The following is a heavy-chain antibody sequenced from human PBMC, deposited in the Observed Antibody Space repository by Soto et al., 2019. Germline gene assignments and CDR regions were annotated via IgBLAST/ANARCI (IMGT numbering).Heavy chain of an antibody. Sequence: QVQLVQSGAEVKKPGSSVTVSCKASGATFSSNAISWVRQAPGQGLEWMGGILPILGTADYAQKFQGRVTITAEKSTSTAYMEMTSLRSEDTAVYYCARDLVTVAGIPRHYHYGMDVWGHGTTVTVSS. CDR3: ARDLVTVAGIPRHYHYGMDV. J-gene: IGHJ6*02. CDR1: GATFSSNA. V-gene: IGHV1-69*06. D-gene: IGHD6-19*01. CDR2: ILPILGTA.